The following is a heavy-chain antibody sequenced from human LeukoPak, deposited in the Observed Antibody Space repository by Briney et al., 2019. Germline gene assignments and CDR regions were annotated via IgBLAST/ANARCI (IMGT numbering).Heavy chain of an antibody. Sequence: GESLKISCKGSGGSFTSYWIGWLRQMPGKGLEWMGIIYAGDSDTRYSPSFQGQVTISADKSISTAYLQWSSLKASDTAMYYCARQYCSSTSCSYGMDVWGQGTTVTVSS. CDR2: IYAGDSDT. J-gene: IGHJ6*02. D-gene: IGHD2-2*01. CDR1: GGSFTSYW. CDR3: ARQYCSSTSCSYGMDV. V-gene: IGHV5-51*01.